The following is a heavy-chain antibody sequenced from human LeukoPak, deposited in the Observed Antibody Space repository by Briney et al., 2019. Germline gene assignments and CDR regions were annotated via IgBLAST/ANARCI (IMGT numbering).Heavy chain of an antibody. CDR3: TRSLNWIREY. D-gene: IGHD1-20*01. CDR2: VGNKASSYAT. Sequence: GGSLRLSCAASGFTFSGSTMHWVRQASGKGLEWVGRVGNKASSYATAYAAPVKGRFTISRDDSKNTAYLQMNSLKTEDTAVYYCTRSLNWIREYWGQGTLVTVSS. J-gene: IGHJ4*02. V-gene: IGHV3-73*01. CDR1: GFTFSGST.